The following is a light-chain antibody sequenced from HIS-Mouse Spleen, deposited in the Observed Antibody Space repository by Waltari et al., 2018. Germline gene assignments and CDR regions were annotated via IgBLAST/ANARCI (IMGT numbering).Light chain of an antibody. CDR1: SLRSYY. CDR2: VKN. V-gene: IGLV3-19*01. CDR3: NSRDSSGNHPYVV. J-gene: IGLJ2*01. Sequence: SSELTQDPAVSVALGQTVRITCQGDSLRSYYASWYQQKPGQAPVLVIYVKNNRPSGIPDRFSGSSSGNTASLTITAAQAEDEADYYCNSRDSSGNHPYVVFGGGTKLTVL.